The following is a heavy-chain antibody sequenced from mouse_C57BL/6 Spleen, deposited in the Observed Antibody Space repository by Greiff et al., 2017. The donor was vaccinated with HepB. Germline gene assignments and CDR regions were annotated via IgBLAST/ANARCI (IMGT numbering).Heavy chain of an antibody. CDR2: ISGGGGNT. CDR1: GFTFSSYT. V-gene: IGHV5-9*01. D-gene: IGHD2-4*01. CDR3: ARQRGAYDYDGRPLYAMDY. J-gene: IGHJ4*01. Sequence: EVKLVESGGGLVKPGGSLKLSCAASGFTFSSYTMSWVRQTPEKRLEWVATISGGGGNTYYPDSVKGRFTISRDNAKNTLYLQMSSLRSEDTALYYCARQRGAYDYDGRPLYAMDYWGQGTSVTVSS.